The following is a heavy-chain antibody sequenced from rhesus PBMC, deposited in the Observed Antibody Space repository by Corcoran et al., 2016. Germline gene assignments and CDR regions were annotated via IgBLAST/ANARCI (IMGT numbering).Heavy chain of an antibody. J-gene: IGHJ4*01. D-gene: IGHD3-3*01. CDR2: INRCGGST. Sequence: EVQLVESGGGLATPGGSLRLSCAASGFTFSSSWMNWVRQTPGKGVEWISAINRCGGSTYYADYVKVRFNIARNNTKNTLSLQMNSLRAEDTAVYYCGKGQTYYNWGQGVRVTVSS. CDR3: GKGQTYYN. CDR1: GFTFSSSW. V-gene: IGHV3S42*01.